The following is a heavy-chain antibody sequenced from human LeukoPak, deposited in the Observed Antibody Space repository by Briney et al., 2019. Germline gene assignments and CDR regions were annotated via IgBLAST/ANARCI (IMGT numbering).Heavy chain of an antibody. CDR3: ARDIKKRITIFGVVSVYYMDV. D-gene: IGHD3-3*01. V-gene: IGHV4-4*07. CDR2: IYTSGST. J-gene: IGHJ6*03. CDR1: GGSISSYY. Sequence: SETPSLTCTVSGGSISSYYWSWIRQPAGKGREWIGRIYTSGSTNYNPSLKSRVTMSVDTSKNQFSLKLSSVTAADTAVYYCARDIKKRITIFGVVSVYYMDVWGKGTTVTVFS.